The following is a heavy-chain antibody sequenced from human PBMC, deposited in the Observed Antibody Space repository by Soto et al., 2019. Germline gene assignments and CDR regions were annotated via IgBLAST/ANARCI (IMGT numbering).Heavy chain of an antibody. D-gene: IGHD3-10*01. CDR2: IIPIFGTA. V-gene: IGHV1-69*12. CDR3: ARALTMVRGVSKEPRYYYYGIGV. Sequence: QVQLVQSGAEVKKPGSSVKVSCKASGGTFSSYAISWVRQAPGQGLEWMGGIIPIFGTANYAQKFQGRVTITADQSTSTAYMELSGLGSEDTDVYYCARALTMVRGVSKEPRYYYYGIGVWGQGTTVTVSS. J-gene: IGHJ6*02. CDR1: GGTFSSYA.